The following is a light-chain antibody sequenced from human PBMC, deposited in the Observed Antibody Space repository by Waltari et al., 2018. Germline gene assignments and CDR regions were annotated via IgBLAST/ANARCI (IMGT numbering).Light chain of an antibody. V-gene: IGLV2-23*02. CDR1: TSDVGNYDL. CDR2: EVI. Sequence: QSALTPPASVSGTPGQSLTISCTGTTSDVGNYDLVPWYQHHPGKAPKLLICEVIKRPSGVSSRFSGSKSGSTASLTISGLQPEDEADYYCCSYAGLGTYVFGSGTKVTVL. J-gene: IGLJ1*01. CDR3: CSYAGLGTYV.